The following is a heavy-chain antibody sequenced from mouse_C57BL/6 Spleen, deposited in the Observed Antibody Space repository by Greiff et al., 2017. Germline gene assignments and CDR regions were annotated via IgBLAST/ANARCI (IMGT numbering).Heavy chain of an antibody. CDR2: IDPSDSYT. Sequence: QVQLQQPGAELVKPGASVKLSCKASGYTFTSYWMQWVKQRPGQGLEWIGEIDPSDSYTNYTQKFKGKATLTVDTYSSTAYMQLSSLTSEDSAVLYCGLAGATGLFDYWGQGTTLTVSS. V-gene: IGHV1-50*01. CDR1: GYTFTSYW. CDR3: GLAGATGLFDY. D-gene: IGHD4-1*02. J-gene: IGHJ2*01.